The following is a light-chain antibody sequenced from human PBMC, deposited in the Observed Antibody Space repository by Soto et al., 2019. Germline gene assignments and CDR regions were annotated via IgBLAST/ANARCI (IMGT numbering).Light chain of an antibody. CDR3: QQYGSSYT. CDR1: QSVSSSY. V-gene: IGKV3-20*01. Sequence: EIVLTQSPGTLPLSPGERATLSCRASQSVSSSYLAWYQQKPGQAPRLRIYGASSRATGIPDRFSGSGSGTDFTLTISRLEPDDVAVYYCQQYGSSYTFGQGTTLEIK. CDR2: GAS. J-gene: IGKJ2*01.